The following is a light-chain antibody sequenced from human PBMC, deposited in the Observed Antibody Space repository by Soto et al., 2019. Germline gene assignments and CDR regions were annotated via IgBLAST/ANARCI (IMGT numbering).Light chain of an antibody. CDR1: SSDVGGYNY. J-gene: IGLJ1*01. V-gene: IGLV2-8*01. CDR3: SSYAGSNNYV. Sequence: QSALTQPPAASGSPGQSVTISCIGTSSDVGGYNYVSWYQQHPGKAPKLMFYEVSRRPSGVPDRFSGSKSGNTASLTVSGLQAEDEADYYCSSYAGSNNYVFGTGTKLTVL. CDR2: EVS.